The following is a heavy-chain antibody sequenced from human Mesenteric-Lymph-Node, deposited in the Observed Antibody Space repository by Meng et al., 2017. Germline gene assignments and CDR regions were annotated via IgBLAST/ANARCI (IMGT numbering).Heavy chain of an antibody. J-gene: IGHJ3*02. V-gene: IGHV4-38-2*02. CDR2: IYHSGST. CDR1: GYSISSGYY. Sequence: GSLRLSCTVSGYSISSGYYWGWIRQPPGKGLEWIGSIYHSGSTYYNPSLKSRVTISVDTSKNQFSLKLSSVTAADTAVYYCARDPQMITFGGVIVSSGDDAFDIWGQGTMVTVSS. CDR3: ARDPQMITFGGVIVSSGDDAFDI. D-gene: IGHD3-16*02.